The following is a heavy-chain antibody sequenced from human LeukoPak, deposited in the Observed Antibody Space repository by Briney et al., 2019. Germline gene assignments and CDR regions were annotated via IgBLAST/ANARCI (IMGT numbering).Heavy chain of an antibody. V-gene: IGHV4-59*01. Sequence: SETLSLTCTVSGGSISRYYWSWIRQRPGKGLEWVGYIHYSGSTNSNPSLKSRVTISVDTSKNQFSLKLRSVTAADTAVYYCARDLDNSGWYVFDNWGQGNLVTVSS. CDR1: GGSISRYY. CDR2: IHYSGST. J-gene: IGHJ4*02. D-gene: IGHD6-19*01. CDR3: ARDLDNSGWYVFDN.